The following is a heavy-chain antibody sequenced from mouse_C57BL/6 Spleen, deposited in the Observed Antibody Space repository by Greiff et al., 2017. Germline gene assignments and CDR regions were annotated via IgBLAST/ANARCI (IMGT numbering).Heavy chain of an antibody. D-gene: IGHD2-4*01. CDR1: GYTFTSYG. CDR3: ARSDDYDASWFAY. V-gene: IGHV1-81*01. Sequence: VQRVESGAELARPGASVKLSCKASGYTFTSYGISWVKQRTGQGLEWIGEIYPRSGNTYYNEKFKGKATLTADKSSSTAYMELRSLTSEDSAVYFCARSDDYDASWFAYWGQGTLVTVSA. J-gene: IGHJ3*01. CDR2: IYPRSGNT.